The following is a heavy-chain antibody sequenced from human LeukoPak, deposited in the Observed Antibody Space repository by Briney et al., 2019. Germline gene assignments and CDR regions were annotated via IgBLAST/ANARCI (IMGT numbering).Heavy chain of an antibody. J-gene: IGHJ6*03. CDR1: GGTFSSYA. V-gene: IGHV1-69*05. CDR3: ARGSVSPTSIYYYMDV. D-gene: IGHD3-3*01. CDR2: IIPIFGTA. Sequence: ASVKVSCKASGGTFSSYAISWVRQAPGQGLEWMGGIIPIFGTANYAQKFQGRVTITTDESTSTAYMELSNLRSEDTAVYYCARGSVSPTSIYYYMDVWGKGTTVTVSS.